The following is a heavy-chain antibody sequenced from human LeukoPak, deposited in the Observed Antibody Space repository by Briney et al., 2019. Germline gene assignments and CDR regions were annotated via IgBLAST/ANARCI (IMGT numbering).Heavy chain of an antibody. J-gene: IGHJ6*03. D-gene: IGHD7-27*01. CDR1: GFASGFTFSDDA. V-gene: IGHV3-23*01. Sequence: GGSLRLSCAASGFASGFTFSDDAVSWVRQVPGKGPEWVASANGRGAATYYADSVRGRFTISRDNSKNTVYLQMISLGADDTAVYFCAKAPATGEGYYFYYMDVWGKGTTVTVSS. CDR2: ANGRGAAT. CDR3: AKAPATGEGYYFYYMDV.